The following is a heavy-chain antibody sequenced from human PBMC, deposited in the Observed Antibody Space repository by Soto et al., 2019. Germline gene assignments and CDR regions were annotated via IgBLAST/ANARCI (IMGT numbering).Heavy chain of an antibody. CDR1: GFTFDDYA. J-gene: IGHJ6*02. V-gene: IGHV3-9*01. D-gene: IGHD2-2*01. CDR2: ISWNSGSI. CDR3: AKDVVPAARYYYGMDV. Sequence: SLRLSFASSGFTFDDYAMHWVRQAPGKGLEWVSGISWNSGSIGYADSVKGRFTISRDNAKNSLYLQMNSLRAEDTALYYCAKDVVPAARYYYGMDVWGQGTTVTVSS.